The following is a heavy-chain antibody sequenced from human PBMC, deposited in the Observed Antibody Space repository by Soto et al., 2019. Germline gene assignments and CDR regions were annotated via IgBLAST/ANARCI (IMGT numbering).Heavy chain of an antibody. CDR3: ARISRYCSGGDCHA. CDR2: ISYDGSNT. J-gene: IGHJ5*02. Sequence: GGSLRLACAACGVSFNSYDMHWVRQAQGKGPEWVAIISYDGSNTYYSDSVRGRFTISRDNSKDTLYLQMHSLRSEDTAIYYCARISRYCSGGDCHAWGQGTQVTVSS. CDR1: GVSFNSYD. V-gene: IGHV3-30*03. D-gene: IGHD2-15*01.